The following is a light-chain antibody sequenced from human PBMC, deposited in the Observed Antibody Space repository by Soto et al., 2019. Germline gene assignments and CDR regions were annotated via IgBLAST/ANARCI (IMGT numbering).Light chain of an antibody. Sequence: QAVVTQPASVSGSPGQSITISCTGTSSDVGGYNYVSWYQLHPGKAPKLMIYDVSNRPSGVSNRFSGSKSGNTASLTISGLQAEDEADYYCSSYTSSSTVFGTGTKVTVL. J-gene: IGLJ1*01. CDR3: SSYTSSSTV. V-gene: IGLV2-14*01. CDR1: SSDVGGYNY. CDR2: DVS.